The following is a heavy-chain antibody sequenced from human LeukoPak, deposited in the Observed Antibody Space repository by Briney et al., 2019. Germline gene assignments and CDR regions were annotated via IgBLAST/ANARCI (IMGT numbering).Heavy chain of an antibody. J-gene: IGHJ4*02. CDR1: GYTFTSYY. D-gene: IGHD3-22*01. CDR3: ARDEKAYYDSSGYYVH. CDR2: INPSGGST. V-gene: IGHV1-46*01. Sequence: ASVKVSCKASGYTFTSYYMHWVRQAPGQGLEWMGIINPSGGSTSYAQKFQGRVTMTRDMSTSTVYMELSSLRSEDTAVYYCARDEKAYYDSSGYYVHWGQGTLVTVSS.